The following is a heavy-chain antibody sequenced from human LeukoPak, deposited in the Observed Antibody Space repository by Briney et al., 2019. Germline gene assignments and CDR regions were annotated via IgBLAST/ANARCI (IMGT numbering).Heavy chain of an antibody. CDR3: AKEGQQVFYYYMDV. J-gene: IGHJ6*03. CDR2: ISGSGSST. CDR1: GLTFSTYA. D-gene: IGHD6-13*01. V-gene: IGHV3-23*01. Sequence: GGSLRLSCVASGLTFSTYAMSWVRQAPGKGLHWVSTISGSGSSTYYSDSVKGRFIISRDNSKNTLYLQMNSLRADDTAVYYCAKEGQQVFYYYMDVWGKGTTVTVSS.